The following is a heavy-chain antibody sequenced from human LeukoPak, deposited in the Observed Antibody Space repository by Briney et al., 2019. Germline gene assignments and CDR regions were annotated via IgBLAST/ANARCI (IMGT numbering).Heavy chain of an antibody. V-gene: IGHV1-46*01. CDR1: GYTFTSYY. J-gene: IGHJ4*02. Sequence: GGSVSVSCKASGYTFTSYYMHWVRQAPGQGLEWMGIINPSGGSTNYAQTFQGRVTITRERTTRRVYMELSTLTSDDTAVYYCAREKNRSLGYSYGLGYWGQGTLVTVSS. CDR2: INPSGGST. CDR3: AREKNRSLGYSYGLGY. D-gene: IGHD5-18*01.